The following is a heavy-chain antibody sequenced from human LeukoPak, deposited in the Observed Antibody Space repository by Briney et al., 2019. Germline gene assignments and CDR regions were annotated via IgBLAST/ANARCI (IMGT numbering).Heavy chain of an antibody. CDR1: GGSVSSGSYY. Sequence: PSETLSLTCTVSGGSVSSGSYYWSWIRQHPGKGLEWIGYIYYSGSTYYNPSLKSRVTISVDTSKNQFSLKLSSVTAADTAVYYCARDLRPPYYDFWSGPAPLSVGMDVWGQGTTVTVSS. D-gene: IGHD3-3*01. CDR2: IYYSGST. CDR3: ARDLRPPYYDFWSGPAPLSVGMDV. V-gene: IGHV4-31*03. J-gene: IGHJ6*02.